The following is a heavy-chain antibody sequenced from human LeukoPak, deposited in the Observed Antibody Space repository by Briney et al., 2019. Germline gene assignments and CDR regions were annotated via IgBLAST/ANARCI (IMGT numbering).Heavy chain of an antibody. D-gene: IGHD5-12*01. CDR2: IYTSGST. CDR3: ASIFGYGQFDI. Sequence: PWETLSLTCTVSGGSISSYYWSWIRQPAGKGLQWIGRIYTSGSTNYNPSLKSRVTMSVDTSKNQFSLKLSSVTAADTAVYYCASIFGYGQFDIWGQGTMVTVSS. CDR1: GGSISSYY. V-gene: IGHV4-4*07. J-gene: IGHJ3*02.